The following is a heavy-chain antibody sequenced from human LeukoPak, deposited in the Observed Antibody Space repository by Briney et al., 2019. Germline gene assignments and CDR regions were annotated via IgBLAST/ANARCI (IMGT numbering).Heavy chain of an antibody. CDR3: ARDFDPDIVVVPAAMYDY. D-gene: IGHD2-2*01. V-gene: IGHV3-74*01. CDR2: INSDGSST. CDR1: GFTFSSYW. J-gene: IGHJ4*02. Sequence: PGGSLRLSCAASGFTFSSYWVHWVRQAPGKGLVWVSRINSDGSSTSYADSVKGRFTISRDNAKNTLYLQMNSLRAEDTAVYYCARDFDPDIVVVPAAMYDYWGQGTLVTVSS.